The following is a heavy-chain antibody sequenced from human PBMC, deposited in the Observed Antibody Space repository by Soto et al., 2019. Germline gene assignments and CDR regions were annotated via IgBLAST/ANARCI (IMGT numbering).Heavy chain of an antibody. D-gene: IGHD3-10*01. CDR1: GGPISNYY. J-gene: IGHJ4*02. V-gene: IGHV4-59*12. CDR3: ARGLYDMVWGVTHLDY. Sequence: SETLSLTCTVSGGPISNYYWTWSRQPPKKGLEWIGNINHSGSTNYNPSLTSRVTISVDTSKNQFSLKMSSVTAADTAVYYCARGLYDMVWGVTHLDYWGQGTLVTVSS. CDR2: INHSGST.